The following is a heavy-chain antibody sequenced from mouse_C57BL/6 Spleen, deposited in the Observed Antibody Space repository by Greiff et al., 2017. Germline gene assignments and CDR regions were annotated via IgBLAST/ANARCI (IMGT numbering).Heavy chain of an antibody. D-gene: IGHD3-2*01. CDR1: GYTFTSYW. Sequence: QVQLKQSGAELVMPGASVKLSCKASGYTFTSYWMHWVKQRPGQGLEWIGEIDPSDSYTNYNQKFKGKSTLTVDKSSSTAYMQLSSLTSEDSAVYYCATSQTAFDYWGQGTTLTVSS. CDR2: IDPSDSYT. CDR3: ATSQTAFDY. J-gene: IGHJ2*01. V-gene: IGHV1-69*01.